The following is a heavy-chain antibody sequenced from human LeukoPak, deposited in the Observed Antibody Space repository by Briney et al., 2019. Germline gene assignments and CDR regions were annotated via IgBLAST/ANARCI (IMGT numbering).Heavy chain of an antibody. V-gene: IGHV1-18*01. CDR2: ISAYNGNT. J-gene: IGHJ6*04. CDR1: GGTFSSYA. CDR3: ARVLASYSFVLDV. D-gene: IGHD3-3*02. Sequence: ALVKVSCKASGGTFSSYAISWVRQAPGQGLEWMGRISAYNGNTNYAQKLQGRVTMTTDTSTSTAYMELRSLRSDDTAVYYCARVLASYSFVLDVWGKGTTVTVSS.